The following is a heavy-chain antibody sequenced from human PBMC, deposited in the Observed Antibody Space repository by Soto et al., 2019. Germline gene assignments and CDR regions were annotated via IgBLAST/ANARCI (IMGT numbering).Heavy chain of an antibody. D-gene: IGHD3-16*01. V-gene: IGHV3-23*01. CDR3: AAPRVWVARTRYFDP. CDR1: GFSFPSFA. J-gene: IGHJ5*02. Sequence: LRLSCAASGFSFPSFAMSWVRQAPGRGLEWVSAIGAGSAGTHYADSVKGRFTISRDDSKNTLYLEMNSLRADDTAVYYCAAPRVWVARTRYFDPWGQGTPVTVSS. CDR2: IGAGSAGT.